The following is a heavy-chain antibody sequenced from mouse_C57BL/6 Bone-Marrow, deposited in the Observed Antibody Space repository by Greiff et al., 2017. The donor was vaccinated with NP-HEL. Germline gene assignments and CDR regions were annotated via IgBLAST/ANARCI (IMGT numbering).Heavy chain of an antibody. J-gene: IGHJ4*01. V-gene: IGHV1-18*01. CDR1: GYTFTDYN. CDR2: INPNNGGT. Sequence: VQLQQSGPELVKPGASVKIPCKASGYTFTDYNMDWVRQSHGKSLEWIGDINPNNGGTIYNQKFKGKATLTVYKSSSTAYMELRSLTSEDTAVYYCARAADGYYGAMDYWGQGTSVTVSS. CDR3: ARAADGYYGAMDY. D-gene: IGHD2-3*01.